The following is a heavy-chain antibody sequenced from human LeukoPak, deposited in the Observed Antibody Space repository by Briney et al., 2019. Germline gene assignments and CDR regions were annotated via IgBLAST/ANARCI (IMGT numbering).Heavy chain of an antibody. Sequence: QAGGSLRLSCAASGFTVSSYAMRWVSHAAGNWLEAPGKGLEWVPTISASGHATYYPDSVRGRFTISRDNSKSTLHLQMDSLRAEDSALYYCAKWPEGATPKFHHWGQGTLVTVSS. D-gene: IGHD1-26*01. CDR1: GFTVSSYA. J-gene: IGHJ4*02. CDR2: ISASGHAT. CDR3: AKWPEGATPKFHH. V-gene: IGHV3-23*01.